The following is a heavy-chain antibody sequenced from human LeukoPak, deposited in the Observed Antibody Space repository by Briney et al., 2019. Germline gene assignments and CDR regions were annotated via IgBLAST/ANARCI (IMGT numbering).Heavy chain of an antibody. CDR2: ISAYNGNT. V-gene: IGHV1-18*01. CDR3: ARERGYSGYDKGVYFDY. J-gene: IGHJ4*02. CDR1: GYTFTSYG. Sequence: ASVKVSCKASGYTFTSYGISWVRQAPGQGLEWMGWISAYNGNTNYAQKLQGRVTMTTDTSTSTAYMELRSLRSDDTAVYYCARERGYSGYDKGVYFDYWGQGTLVTVSS. D-gene: IGHD5-12*01.